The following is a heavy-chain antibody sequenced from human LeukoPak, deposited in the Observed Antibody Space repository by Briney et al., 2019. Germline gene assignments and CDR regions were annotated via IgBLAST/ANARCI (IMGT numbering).Heavy chain of an antibody. Sequence: GSLRLSCGASGFTFRGYWVHWVRQAPGKGVVWVSRINGDGSSPNYADSVKGRFTISRDNAKNTLYMQMNSLRVEDTAVYYCARTSGYAAPLEYWGQGTLVTVSS. CDR1: GFTFRGYW. CDR3: ARTSGYAAPLEY. CDR2: INGDGSSP. D-gene: IGHD5-12*01. J-gene: IGHJ4*02. V-gene: IGHV3-74*01.